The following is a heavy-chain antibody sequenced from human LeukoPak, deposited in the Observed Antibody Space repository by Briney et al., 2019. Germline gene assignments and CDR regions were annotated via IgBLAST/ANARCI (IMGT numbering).Heavy chain of an antibody. CDR2: ISYDGSNK. D-gene: IGHD3-10*01. J-gene: IGHJ4*02. CDR3: AKRGDSGSYLYFDN. CDR1: GFTFSSYA. Sequence: QAGGSLRLSCAASGFTFSSYAMHWVRQAPGKGLEWVAVISYDGSNKYYADSVKGRFTISRDNSKNTLYLQMNSLRGDDTAVYYCAKRGDSGSYLYFDNWDQGTLVSVSS. V-gene: IGHV3-30*18.